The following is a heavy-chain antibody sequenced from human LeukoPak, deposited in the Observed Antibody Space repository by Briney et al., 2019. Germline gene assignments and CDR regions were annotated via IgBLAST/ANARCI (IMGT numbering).Heavy chain of an antibody. Sequence: PGGSLRLSCAASGFTVSSNYMTWVRQAPGKGLEWVSVISGGGSTYYADSVKGRLTISRDNSKNTLYLQMNSLRADDTAVYYCARGDYGNNLYYFDSWGQGTLVTVSS. V-gene: IGHV3-53*01. CDR2: ISGGGST. CDR3: ARGDYGNNLYYFDS. D-gene: IGHD4-23*01. CDR1: GFTVSSNY. J-gene: IGHJ4*02.